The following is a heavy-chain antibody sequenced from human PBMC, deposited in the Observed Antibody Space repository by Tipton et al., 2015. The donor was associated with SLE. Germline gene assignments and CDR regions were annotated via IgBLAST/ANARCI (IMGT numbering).Heavy chain of an antibody. V-gene: IGHV4-39*07. CDR2: INHSGST. D-gene: IGHD5-18*01. J-gene: IGHJ6*02. Sequence: TLSLTCTVSGGSISSSSYYWGWIRQPPGKGLEWIGEINHSGSTNYNPSLKSRATISVDTSKNLFSLKLSSVTAADTAVYYCAGGHTAMVGSLYYYGMDVWGQGTTVTVSS. CDR3: AGGHTAMVGSLYYYGMDV. CDR1: GGSISSSSYY.